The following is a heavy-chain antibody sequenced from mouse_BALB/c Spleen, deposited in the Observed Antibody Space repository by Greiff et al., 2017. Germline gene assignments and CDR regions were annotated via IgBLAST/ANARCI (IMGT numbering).Heavy chain of an antibody. CDR1: GFSLTGYG. CDR3: AKYGNYERGAYAMDY. Sequence: VQLQQSGPGLVAPSQSLSITCTVSGFSLTGYGVNWVRQPPGKGLEWLGMIWGDGSTDYNSALKSRLSISKDNSKSQVFLKMNSLQTDDTARYYCAKYGNYERGAYAMDYWGQGTSVTVSS. J-gene: IGHJ4*01. V-gene: IGHV2-6-7*01. CDR2: IWGDGST. D-gene: IGHD2-1*01.